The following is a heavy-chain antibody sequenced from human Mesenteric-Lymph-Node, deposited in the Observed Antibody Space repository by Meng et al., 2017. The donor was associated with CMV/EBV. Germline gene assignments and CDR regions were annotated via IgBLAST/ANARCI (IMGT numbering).Heavy chain of an antibody. Sequence: GGSLRLSCAASGFTFTSYAMSWVRQAPGKGLEWVSAINAGGGSTYYAASVKGRFTISRDNSKNTLHLQMNSLRAEDTAVYYCAKHSGYDPYYFDYWGQGTLVTVSS. V-gene: IGHV3-23*01. J-gene: IGHJ4*02. CDR2: INAGGGST. CDR1: GFTFTSYA. CDR3: AKHSGYDPYYFDY. D-gene: IGHD5-12*01.